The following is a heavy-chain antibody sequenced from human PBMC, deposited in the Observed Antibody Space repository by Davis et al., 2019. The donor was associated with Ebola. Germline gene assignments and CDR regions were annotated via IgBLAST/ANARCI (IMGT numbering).Heavy chain of an antibody. D-gene: IGHD3-3*01. CDR2: INPNSGGT. J-gene: IGHJ4*02. CDR3: ARDGNGAGILEWLFFDY. CDR1: GGTFSSYA. Sequence: ASVKVSCKASGGTFSSYAISWVRQAPGQGLEWMGWINPNSGGTNYAQKLQGRVTMTTDTSTSTAYMELRSLRSDDTAVYYCARDGNGAGILEWLFFDYWGQGTLVTVSS. V-gene: IGHV1-18*01.